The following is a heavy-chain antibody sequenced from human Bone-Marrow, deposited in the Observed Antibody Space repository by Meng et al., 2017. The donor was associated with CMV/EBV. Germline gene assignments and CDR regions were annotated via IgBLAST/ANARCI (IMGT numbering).Heavy chain of an antibody. CDR1: GGSFSGYY. D-gene: IGHD4-11*01. CDR3: ARDYRQGADYYFDY. J-gene: IGHJ4*02. V-gene: IGHV4-34*01. CDR2: INHSGST. Sequence: GSLRLSCAVYGGSFSGYYWSWIRQPPGKGLEWIGEINHSGSTNYNPSLKSRVTISVDTSKNQFSLKLSSVTAADTAVYYCARDYRQGADYYFDYWGQGTLVTVSS.